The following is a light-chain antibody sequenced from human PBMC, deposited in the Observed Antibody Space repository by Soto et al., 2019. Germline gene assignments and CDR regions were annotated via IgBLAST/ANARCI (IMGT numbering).Light chain of an antibody. CDR3: AVWDDSLSAAV. CDR2: SND. J-gene: IGLJ7*01. CDR1: SSNIGSNS. Sequence: QSVLTQPPSASGTPGQRVTISCSGRSSNIGSNSLNWYQQLPEASPKLLIYSNDLRFSGVPDRFSGSKSGTSASLAISGLQAEDEADYYCAVWDDSLSAAVFGGGTQLTVL. V-gene: IGLV1-44*01.